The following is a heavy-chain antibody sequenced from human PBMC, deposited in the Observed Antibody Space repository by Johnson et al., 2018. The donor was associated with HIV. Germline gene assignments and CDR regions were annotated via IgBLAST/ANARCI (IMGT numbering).Heavy chain of an antibody. CDR3: ARVGISDYDLAAFDI. J-gene: IGHJ3*02. CDR1: GFTFSSYG. Sequence: QMLLVESGGGVVQPGRSLRLSCAASGFTFSSYGMHWVRQAPGKGLEWVSAISGSGGSTYYADSVKGRFIISRDNSKNTVFLQMNSLRVEDTAVYFCARVGISDYDLAAFDIWGQGTMVTVSS. CDR2: ISGSGGST. D-gene: IGHD3-3*01. V-gene: IGHV3-NL1*01.